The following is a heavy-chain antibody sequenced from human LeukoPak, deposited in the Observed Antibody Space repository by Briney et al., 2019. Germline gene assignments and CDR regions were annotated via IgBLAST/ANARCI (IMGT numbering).Heavy chain of an antibody. J-gene: IGHJ3*02. CDR1: GGSISSSTYY. CDR3: ARGGDYYGSGSYFGAFDI. V-gene: IGHV4-39*07. Sequence: SETLSLTCTVSGGSISSSTYYWGWIRQPPGKGLEWIGSTYYSGSTYYNPSLKTRVTISVDTSKNQFSLKLSSVTAADTAVYYCARGGDYYGSGSYFGAFDIWGQGTMVTVSS. D-gene: IGHD3-10*01. CDR2: TYYSGST.